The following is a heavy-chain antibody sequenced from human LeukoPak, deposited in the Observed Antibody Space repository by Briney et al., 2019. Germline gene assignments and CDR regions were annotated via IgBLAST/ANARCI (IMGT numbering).Heavy chain of an antibody. CDR2: IYYSGST. J-gene: IGHJ4*02. CDR1: GGSISSSAYY. D-gene: IGHD3-22*01. V-gene: IGHV4-39*07. CDR3: AGDYYDSSGYSNFDY. Sequence: SETLSLTCTVSGGSISSSAYYWGWIRQPPGKGLEWIGNIYYSGSTYYNPSLKSRVTISVDTSKNQFSLKLSSVTAADTAVYYCAGDYYDSSGYSNFDYWGQGTLVTVSS.